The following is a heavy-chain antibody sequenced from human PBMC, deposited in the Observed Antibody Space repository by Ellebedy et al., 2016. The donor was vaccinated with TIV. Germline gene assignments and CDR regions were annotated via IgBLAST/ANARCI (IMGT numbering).Heavy chain of an antibody. D-gene: IGHD6-19*01. V-gene: IGHV3-30-3*01. CDR3: ARDRGTGGWGLFDY. CDR2: ISYDGSN. J-gene: IGHJ4*02. CDR1: GFNFSNFA. Sequence: SLKISCAASGFNFSNFAMFWVRQAPGKGLEWVAFISYDGSNDSVKGRFTISRDNSKNTLFLQKNSVTTEDTAVYYCARDRGTGGWGLFDYWGRGTLVTVSS.